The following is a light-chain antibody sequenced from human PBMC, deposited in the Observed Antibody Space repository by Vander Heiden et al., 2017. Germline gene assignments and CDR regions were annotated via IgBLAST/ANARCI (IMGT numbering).Light chain of an antibody. J-gene: IGKJ5*01. CDR1: QSIGSS. CDR2: YAS. V-gene: IGKV6-21*01. Sequence: LVLTLFPDFQSVTPKEKVTIICRASQSIGSSLHWYQQKPDQSPKLLIKYASQSCSGVPSRFSGSGSGTDFTLTINSLEAEDAATYYCQQSSSLPFTFGQGTQLEIK. CDR3: QQSSSLPFT.